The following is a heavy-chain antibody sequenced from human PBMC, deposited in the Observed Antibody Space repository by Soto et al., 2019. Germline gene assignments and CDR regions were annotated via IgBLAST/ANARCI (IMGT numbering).Heavy chain of an antibody. Sequence: PGGSLRLSCAAFGFDFSSYGMHWVRQAPGKGLEWIGSIYYGGTTYYNPSLRSRLAISIDTSKNQFSLRLSSVTAADTALYYCARGWYYFDFWGQGT. CDR3: ARGWYYFDF. J-gene: IGHJ4*02. CDR2: IYYGGTT. CDR1: GFDFSSYG. V-gene: IGHV4-38-2*01. D-gene: IGHD2-15*01.